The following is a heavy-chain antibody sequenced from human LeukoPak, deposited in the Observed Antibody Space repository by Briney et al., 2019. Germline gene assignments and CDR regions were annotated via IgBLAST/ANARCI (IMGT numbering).Heavy chain of an antibody. CDR3: ATGGYQLLYYYYGMDV. CDR2: IKQDGSEK. CDR1: GFTFSSYW. J-gene: IGHJ6*02. Sequence: GGSLGLSCAASGFTFSSYWMSWVRQAPGKGLEWVANIKQDGSEKYYVDSVKGRFTISRDNAKNSLYLQMNSLRAEDTAVYYCATGGYQLLYYYYGMDVWGQGTTVTVSS. D-gene: IGHD2-2*02. V-gene: IGHV3-7*01.